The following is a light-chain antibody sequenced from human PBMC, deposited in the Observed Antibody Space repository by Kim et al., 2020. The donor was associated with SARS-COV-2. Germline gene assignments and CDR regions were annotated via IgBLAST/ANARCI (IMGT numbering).Light chain of an antibody. CDR2: YDS. Sequence: SYELTQPPSVSVSPGKTARITCGGNNMGSKSEYWYQQKPGQAPVLVIYYDSDRPSGIPERFSGSNSGNTATLTISRVDSGDEADYYCQVWDSSSYHAVFG. CDR3: QVWDSSSYHAV. CDR1: NMGSKS. J-gene: IGLJ3*02. V-gene: IGLV3-21*04.